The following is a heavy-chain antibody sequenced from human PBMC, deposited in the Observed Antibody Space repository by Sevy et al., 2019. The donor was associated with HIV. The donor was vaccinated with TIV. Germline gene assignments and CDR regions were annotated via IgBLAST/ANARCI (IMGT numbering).Heavy chain of an antibody. CDR1: GGSVSSDNYY. Sequence: SETLSLTCTVSGGSVSSDNYYWSWIRQPPGKRLEWIGNIYYSGSTNYNPSLKSRVTISVDTSKNQFSLKLSSVTAADTAVYYCARDHSRSYYDSWFDPWGQGTLVTVSS. J-gene: IGHJ5*02. D-gene: IGHD1-26*01. CDR3: ARDHSRSYYDSWFDP. CDR2: IYYSGST. V-gene: IGHV4-61*01.